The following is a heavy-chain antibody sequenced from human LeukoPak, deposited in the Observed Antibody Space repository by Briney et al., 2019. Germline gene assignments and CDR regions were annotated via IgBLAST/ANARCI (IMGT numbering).Heavy chain of an antibody. Sequence: GGSLRLSCAASGFTFRNYEMNWVRQAPGKGLEYVSAISSNGGSTYYANSVKGRFTISRDNSKNTLYLQMGSLRAEDMAVYYCAATYYYDSSGYGLDYWGQGTLVTVSS. D-gene: IGHD3-22*01. CDR2: ISSNGGST. CDR3: AATYYYDSSGYGLDY. CDR1: GFTFRNYE. V-gene: IGHV3-64*01. J-gene: IGHJ4*02.